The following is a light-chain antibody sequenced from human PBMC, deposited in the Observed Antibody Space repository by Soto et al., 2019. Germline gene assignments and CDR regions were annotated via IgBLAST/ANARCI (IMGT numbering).Light chain of an antibody. Sequence: QSALTQPRSVSGSLGHSVTISCTGTSSDVGGYNYVSWYQHHPGKAPKIVIYDVYKWPPGVSDRFSGSKSGNTASLTISGLQAEDEADYYCCSYESTHSSVVFGGGTKVTVL. CDR2: DVY. J-gene: IGLJ2*01. CDR1: SSDVGGYNY. CDR3: CSYESTHSSVV. V-gene: IGLV2-11*01.